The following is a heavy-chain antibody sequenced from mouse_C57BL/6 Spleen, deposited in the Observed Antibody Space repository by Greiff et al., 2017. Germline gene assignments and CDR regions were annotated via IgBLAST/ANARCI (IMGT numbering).Heavy chain of an antibody. CDR3: ARRVLNYYAMDY. J-gene: IGHJ4*01. D-gene: IGHD1-1*01. CDR2: ISGGGGNT. Sequence: EVMLVESGGGLVKPGGSLKLSCAASGFTFSSYTMSWVRQTPEKRLEWVATISGGGGNTYYPDSVKGRVNISRDNAKNTLYLQMSSLMSEDTALYYCARRVLNYYAMDYWGQGTSVTVSS. CDR1: GFTFSSYT. V-gene: IGHV5-9*01.